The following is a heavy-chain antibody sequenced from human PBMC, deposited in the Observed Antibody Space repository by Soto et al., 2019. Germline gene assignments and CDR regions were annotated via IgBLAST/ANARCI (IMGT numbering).Heavy chain of an antibody. Sequence: PGGSLRLSCAASGFTFSNYAMNWVRQAPGKGPELVSGISAGRSTYYADSVKGRFTISRDNSKSTLFLQMDSLRAEDTALYYCTKECSSSTCGFFDPWGQGTLVTVSS. CDR3: TKECSSSTCGFFDP. CDR1: GFTFSNYA. CDR2: ISAGRST. J-gene: IGHJ5*02. V-gene: IGHV3-23*01. D-gene: IGHD2-2*01.